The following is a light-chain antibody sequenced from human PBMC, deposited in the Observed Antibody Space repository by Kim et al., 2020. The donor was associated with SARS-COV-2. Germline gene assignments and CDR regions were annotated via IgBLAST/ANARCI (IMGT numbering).Light chain of an antibody. CDR2: DAT. J-gene: IGKJ1*01. Sequence: SPGERAPLYCRASQTINNRLVWYQHKPGQAPRLLIYDATTRATGVPARFIGSGSETDFTLTISSLQSEDFAVYYCQQSNDWPPLTFGQGTKVDIK. CDR1: QTINNR. CDR3: QQSNDWPPLT. V-gene: IGKV3-15*01.